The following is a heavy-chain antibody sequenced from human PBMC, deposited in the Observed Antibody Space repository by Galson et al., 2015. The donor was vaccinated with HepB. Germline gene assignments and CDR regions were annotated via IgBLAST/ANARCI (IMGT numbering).Heavy chain of an antibody. Sequence: SLRLSCAASGFTFRNYWMVWVRQAPGKGLVWVSHIKGDGSGITYVDSVKGRFTISRDNAKNTVYLEMNSLRDEDTAVYYCGTDKWGFPDYWGQGTLVTVSS. CDR2: IKGDGSGI. D-gene: IGHD7-27*01. J-gene: IGHJ4*02. V-gene: IGHV3-74*03. CDR3: GTDKWGFPDY. CDR1: GFTFRNYW.